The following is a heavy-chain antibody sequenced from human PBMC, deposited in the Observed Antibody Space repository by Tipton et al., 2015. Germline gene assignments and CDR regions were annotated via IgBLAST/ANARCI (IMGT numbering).Heavy chain of an antibody. CDR2: FFHSGNT. CDR3: ARSRYTVTPDS. CDR1: GYSISSGYY. J-gene: IGHJ4*02. V-gene: IGHV4-38-2*01. Sequence: GLVKPSETLSLTCDVSGYSISSGYYWSWIRQPPGKGLERIGSFFHSGNTFHNPSLRSRVIISVDTSKNQISLTVTSVTAADTAVYYCARSRYTVTPDSWGQGSLVTVSS. D-gene: IGHD4-17*01.